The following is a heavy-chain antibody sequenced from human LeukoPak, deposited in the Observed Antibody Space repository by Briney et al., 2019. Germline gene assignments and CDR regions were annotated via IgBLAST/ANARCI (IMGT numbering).Heavy chain of an antibody. V-gene: IGHV4-59*11. D-gene: IGHD6-13*01. CDR1: GVSMRNHY. J-gene: IGHJ4*02. CDR2: IYDSETT. Sequence: SETLSLTCTVSGVSMRNHYWSWIRQPPGKGLEWIGYIYDSETTNYNPSLKNRVTISLDTSKNQSSLKLSSVTAADTALYYCATRPGGSTWHGVFDSWSRGTLVTVSS. CDR3: ATRPGGSTWHGVFDS.